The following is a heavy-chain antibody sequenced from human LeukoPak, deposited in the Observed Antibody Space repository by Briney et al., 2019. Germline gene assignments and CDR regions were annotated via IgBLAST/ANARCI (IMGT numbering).Heavy chain of an antibody. V-gene: IGHV3-7*01. CDR1: GFTFSSYW. CDR2: IKQDGSEK. Sequence: PGGSLRLSCAASGFTFSSYWMSWVRQAPGKGLEWVANIKQDGSEKYYVDSVKGRFTISRDNAKNPLYLQMNSLRAEDTAVYYCARDNSIAVAGTNDYWGQGTLVTVSS. D-gene: IGHD6-19*01. CDR3: ARDNSIAVAGTNDY. J-gene: IGHJ4*02.